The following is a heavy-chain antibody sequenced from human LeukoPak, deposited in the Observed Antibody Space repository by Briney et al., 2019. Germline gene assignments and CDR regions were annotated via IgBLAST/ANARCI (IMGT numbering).Heavy chain of an antibody. Sequence: GGSLRLSCAASGFTFSSYGMHWVRQAPGKGLEWVAVIWYDGSNKYYADSVKGRFTISRDNSKNMLYLQMNSLGAEDTAVYYCAAHHGELGYFDYWGQGTLVTVSS. D-gene: IGHD1-26*01. CDR1: GFTFSSYG. V-gene: IGHV3-33*01. J-gene: IGHJ4*02. CDR3: AAHHGELGYFDY. CDR2: IWYDGSNK.